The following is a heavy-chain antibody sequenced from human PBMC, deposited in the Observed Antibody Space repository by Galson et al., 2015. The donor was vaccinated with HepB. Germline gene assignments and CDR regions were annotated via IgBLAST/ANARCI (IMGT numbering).Heavy chain of an antibody. Sequence: LTCTVSGGSISSGSYYWSWIRQPAGKGLEWIGYIYYSGSTNYNPSLKSRVTISVDTSKNQFSLKLSSVTAADTAVYYCARHYGDHIVVVVAAADYWGQGTLVTVSS. CDR1: GGSISSGSYY. CDR2: IYYSGST. CDR3: ARHYGDHIVVVVAAADY. D-gene: IGHD2-15*01. V-gene: IGHV4-61*09. J-gene: IGHJ4*02.